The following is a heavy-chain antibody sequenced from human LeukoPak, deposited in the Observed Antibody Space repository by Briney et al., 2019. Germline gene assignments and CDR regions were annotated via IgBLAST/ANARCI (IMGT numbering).Heavy chain of an antibody. CDR2: ISGSGAST. Sequence: GGSLRLSCLTSGFTLSTNAMSWVRQAPGKGLEWISGISGSGASTYYADSVKGRFTISRDDSRNTLYLQMNSLRGDDTAVYYCAKTIGYYDSSGYSLLYYYYGMDVWGQGTTVTVSS. V-gene: IGHV3-23*01. CDR1: GFTLSTNA. D-gene: IGHD3-22*01. CDR3: AKTIGYYDSSGYSLLYYYYGMDV. J-gene: IGHJ6*02.